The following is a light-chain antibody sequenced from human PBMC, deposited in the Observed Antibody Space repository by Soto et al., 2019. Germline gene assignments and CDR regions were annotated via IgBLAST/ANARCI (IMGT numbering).Light chain of an antibody. CDR2: EVN. Sequence: QSALTQPASVSGSPGQSITISCTGTSSDVGSYDYVSWYQQHPGKAPKLLIYEVNNRPSGVSSRFSGSKPGNTASLTVSGLQAEDEADYYCSSYAATNTLEVVFGGGTKLTVL. CDR3: SSYAATNTLEVV. J-gene: IGLJ3*02. CDR1: SSDVGSYDY. V-gene: IGLV2-14*01.